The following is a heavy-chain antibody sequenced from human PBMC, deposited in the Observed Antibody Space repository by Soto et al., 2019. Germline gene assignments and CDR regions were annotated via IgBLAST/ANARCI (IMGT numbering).Heavy chain of an antibody. D-gene: IGHD5-18*01. J-gene: IGHJ4*02. CDR3: ASEEYYSRGDSYVYWPNYFDY. V-gene: IGHV3-48*03. Sequence: GGSLRLSCAASGFTFSSYEMNWVRQAPGKGLEWVSYISSSGTTMYYADSVKGRFTISRDNAKNSLYLQMNSLRAEDTAVYYCASEEYYSRGDSYVYWPNYFDYWGQGTLVTVSS. CDR1: GFTFSSYE. CDR2: ISSSGTTM.